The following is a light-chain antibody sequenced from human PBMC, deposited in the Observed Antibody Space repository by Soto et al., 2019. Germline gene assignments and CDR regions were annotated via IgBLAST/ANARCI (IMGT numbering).Light chain of an antibody. CDR1: QDVSIY. Sequence: VLTQSPDTLYLSPGERASLSCRASQDVSIYVAWYQKKTGQPPRLVVYDASKRATDFPARFSGRGSGTDFTLTITSLEPEDVGVYYCQQRHNWPTFGGGTKVEI. CDR3: QQRHNWPT. CDR2: DAS. J-gene: IGKJ4*01. V-gene: IGKV3D-11*01.